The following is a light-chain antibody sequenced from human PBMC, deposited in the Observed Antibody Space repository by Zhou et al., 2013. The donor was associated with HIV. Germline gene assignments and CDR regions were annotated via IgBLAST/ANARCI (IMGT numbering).Light chain of an antibody. J-gene: IGKJ1*01. V-gene: IGKV3D-15*01. Sequence: EIVLTQSPATLSLSPGERVTLSCRASQSVSTYLAWYQHKPGQAPRLLIYDTSNRAAGIPARFSGSGSGTEFTLTINNLQSEDFAVYYCHQYDNWPPWTFGQGTKVEIK. CDR1: QSVSTY. CDR3: HQYDNWPPWT. CDR2: DTS.